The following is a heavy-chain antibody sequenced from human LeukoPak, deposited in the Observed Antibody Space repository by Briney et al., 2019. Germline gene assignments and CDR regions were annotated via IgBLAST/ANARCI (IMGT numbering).Heavy chain of an antibody. CDR3: ARDKVVGASHFDY. Sequence: GGSLRLSCAASGFTFSSYSMNWVRQAPGRGLEWVANIKQDGGEIYYVDSVKGRFTISRDNAKNSLYLQMNSLRAEDTAVYYCARDKVVGASHFDYWGQGTLVTVSS. D-gene: IGHD1-26*01. J-gene: IGHJ4*02. V-gene: IGHV3-7*01. CDR1: GFTFSSYS. CDR2: IKQDGGEI.